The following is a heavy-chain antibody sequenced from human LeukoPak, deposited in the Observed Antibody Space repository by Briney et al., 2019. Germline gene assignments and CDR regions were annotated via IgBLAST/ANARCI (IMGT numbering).Heavy chain of an antibody. Sequence: ASVKVSCKASGYTFTGYYMHWVRQAPGQGLEWMGWINPNSGGTNYAQKFQGRVTMTRDTSISTAYMELSRLRSEDTAVYYCARDRDQYGSGTNDAFDIWGQGTMVTVSS. CDR1: GYTFTGYY. CDR3: ARDRDQYGSGTNDAFDI. J-gene: IGHJ3*02. CDR2: INPNSGGT. D-gene: IGHD3-10*01. V-gene: IGHV1-2*02.